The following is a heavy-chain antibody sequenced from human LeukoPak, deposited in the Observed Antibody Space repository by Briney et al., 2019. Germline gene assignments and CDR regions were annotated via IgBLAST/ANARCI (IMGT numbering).Heavy chain of an antibody. CDR1: GYTFITYA. CDR2: INAGSGNT. V-gene: IGHV1-3*01. J-gene: IGHJ4*02. Sequence: EASVKVSCKASGYTFITYAMHWVRQAPGQRLEWMGWINAGSGNTKYSQKFQGRVTITRDTSASTAYMELSSLRSEDTAVYYCARSEQEWLVITTFDYWGQGTLVTVSS. D-gene: IGHD6-19*01. CDR3: ARSEQEWLVITTFDY.